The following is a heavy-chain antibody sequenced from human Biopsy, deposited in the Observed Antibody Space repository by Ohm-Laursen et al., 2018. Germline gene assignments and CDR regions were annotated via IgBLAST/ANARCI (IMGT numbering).Heavy chain of an antibody. J-gene: IGHJ4*02. CDR2: IIAVSGLV. D-gene: IGHD3-3*01. CDR3: ATPFQYYDSWGGYPPFDH. CDR1: GGTFSNYA. V-gene: IGHV1-69*10. Sequence: ASVKVSCKTSGGTFSNYAISWVRQAPGEGLEWMGGIIAVSGLVNYAPKFQGRVSITADKSTTTAYMELSNLKSEDTAVYYCATPFQYYDSWGGYPPFDHWGQGTLVTVSS.